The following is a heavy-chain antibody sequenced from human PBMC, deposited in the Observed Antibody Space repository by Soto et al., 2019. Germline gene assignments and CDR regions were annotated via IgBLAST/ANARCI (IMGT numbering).Heavy chain of an antibody. CDR2: ISTRIDAT. J-gene: IGHJ4*02. V-gene: IGHV3-23*01. Sequence: EVQLLESGGGWVQPGGSLRLSCAASGFTFSNYAMGWVLQAPGKGLEWVSSISTRIDATYYADAVKGRFTISRDDSKNMVYLQMNSLSAEDTAVYYCAKDRSVAARTFDHWGKGTLVTVAS. CDR1: GFTFSNYA. CDR3: AKDRSVAARTFDH. D-gene: IGHD6-13*01.